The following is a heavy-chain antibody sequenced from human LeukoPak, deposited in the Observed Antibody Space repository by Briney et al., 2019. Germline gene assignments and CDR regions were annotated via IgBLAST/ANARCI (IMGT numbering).Heavy chain of an antibody. V-gene: IGHV4-59*01. D-gene: IGHD3-22*01. CDR2: VHHSGTA. J-gene: IGHJ3*02. CDR1: NGSISNYF. CDR3: ASLGGYYESSSYSQLDAFDI. Sequence: SETLSVTCTVPNGSISNYFWSWIRQPPGKGLEWSGYVHHSGTANYNPSLMSRVNISIDTSEYRLSLKLSSVTAADTALYYCASLGGYYESSSYSQLDAFDIWGQGTVVTVSS.